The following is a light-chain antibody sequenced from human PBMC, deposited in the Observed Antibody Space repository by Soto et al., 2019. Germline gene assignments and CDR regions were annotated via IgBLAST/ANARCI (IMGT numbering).Light chain of an antibody. V-gene: IGLV2-14*03. CDR1: GSDVGSHNC. Sequence: QSAPTQPVSVSGSPGQSITISCTGTGSDVGSHNCASWYQQHPGKAPKLMIYDVSNRPSGVSYRFSGSKSGNTASLTISGLQAEDEADYYCSLCTSSNTFVFGTGTKVTVL. J-gene: IGLJ1*01. CDR3: SLCTSSNTFV. CDR2: DVS.